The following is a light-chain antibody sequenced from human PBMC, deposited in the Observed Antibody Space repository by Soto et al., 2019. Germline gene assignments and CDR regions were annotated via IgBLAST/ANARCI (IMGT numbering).Light chain of an antibody. V-gene: IGKV3-20*01. J-gene: IGKJ1*01. Sequence: EFVLTQSPGPLSLSPGERATLSFRASQSVSRNFLAWYQQKPGQAPRLLIYGASSRATGIPDRLSGSGSGTDFTLTISRLETEDFAVYYCQQYGTSPWTFGQGTKVDIK. CDR2: GAS. CDR1: QSVSRNF. CDR3: QQYGTSPWT.